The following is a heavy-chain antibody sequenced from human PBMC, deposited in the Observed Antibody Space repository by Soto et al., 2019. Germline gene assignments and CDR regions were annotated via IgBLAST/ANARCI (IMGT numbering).Heavy chain of an antibody. CDR3: ARDRGYSSSSRGPYYFDY. V-gene: IGHV1-69*06. J-gene: IGHJ4*02. Sequence: SVKVSCKASGGTFSSYAISWVRQAPGQGLEWMGGIIPIFGTANYAQKFQGRVTITADKSTSTAYMELSSLRSEDTAVYYCARDRGYSSSSRGPYYFDYWGQGTLVTVSS. D-gene: IGHD6-6*01. CDR1: GGTFSSYA. CDR2: IIPIFGTA.